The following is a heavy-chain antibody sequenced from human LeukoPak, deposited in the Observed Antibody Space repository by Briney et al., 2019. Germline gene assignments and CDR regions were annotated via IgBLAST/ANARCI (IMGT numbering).Heavy chain of an antibody. CDR2: ISSSSSYI. V-gene: IGHV3-21*03. Sequence: PGGSLRLSCAASGFTFRSYSMNWVRQAPGKGLEWVSSISSSSSYIYYADSVKGRFTISRDNAKNSLYLQMNSLRAEDTAVYYCARVRYSGSSYFDYWGQGTLVTVSS. J-gene: IGHJ4*02. CDR1: GFTFRSYS. CDR3: ARVRYSGSSYFDY. D-gene: IGHD6-6*01.